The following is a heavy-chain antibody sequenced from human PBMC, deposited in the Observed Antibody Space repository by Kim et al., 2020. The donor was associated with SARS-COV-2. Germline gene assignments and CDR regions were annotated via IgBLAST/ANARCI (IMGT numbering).Heavy chain of an antibody. V-gene: IGHV3-23*01. D-gene: IGHD2-15*01. CDR2: ISGSGGST. CDR3: AKDRLGYCSGGSCYGFDY. CDR1: GFTFSSYA. Sequence: GGSLRLSCAASGFTFSSYAMSWVRQAPGKGLEWVSAISGSGGSTYYADSVKGRFTISRDNSKNTLYLQMNSLRAEDTAVYYCAKDRLGYCSGGSCYGFDYWGQGTLVTVSS. J-gene: IGHJ4*02.